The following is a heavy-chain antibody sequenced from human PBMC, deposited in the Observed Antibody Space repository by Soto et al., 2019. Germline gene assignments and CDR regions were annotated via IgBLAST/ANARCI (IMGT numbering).Heavy chain of an antibody. CDR2: IIPIFGTA. CDR3: ARDKYDSSGYLGF. D-gene: IGHD3-22*01. V-gene: IGHV1-69*13. CDR1: GGTFSSYA. J-gene: IGHJ4*02. Sequence: VKVSCKASGGTFSSYAISWVRQAPGQGLEWMGGIIPIFGTANYAQKFQGRVTITADESTSIAYMELSSLRSEDTAVYYCARDKYDSSGYLGFWGQGTLVTVSS.